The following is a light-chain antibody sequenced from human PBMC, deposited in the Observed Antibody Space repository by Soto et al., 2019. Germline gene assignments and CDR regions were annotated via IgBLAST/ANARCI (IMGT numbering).Light chain of an antibody. CDR1: QDISIY. V-gene: IGKV1-33*01. CDR2: DAS. Sequence: DIQMTQSPSSLSASVGDRVTLICQASQDISIYLNWYQQKPGKAPKLLIYDASILETGVPSRFSGSGYGTDFALTISSLQPEDIATYYCQQYDDPYTFGQGTKVDIK. CDR3: QQYDDPYT. J-gene: IGKJ2*01.